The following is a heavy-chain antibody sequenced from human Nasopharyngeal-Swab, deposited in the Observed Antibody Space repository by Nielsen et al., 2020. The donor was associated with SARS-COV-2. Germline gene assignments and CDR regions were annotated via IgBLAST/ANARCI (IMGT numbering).Heavy chain of an antibody. J-gene: IGHJ3*02. D-gene: IGHD3-22*01. Sequence: GESLKISCAASGFTFSSYGMHWVRQAPGKGLEWVAVISYDGSNKYYADSVKGRFTISRDNSKNTLYLQMNSLRAEDTAVYYCARDGDDYYDTYDAFDIWGQGTMVTVSS. V-gene: IGHV3-30*03. CDR1: GFTFSSYG. CDR2: ISYDGSNK. CDR3: ARDGDDYYDTYDAFDI.